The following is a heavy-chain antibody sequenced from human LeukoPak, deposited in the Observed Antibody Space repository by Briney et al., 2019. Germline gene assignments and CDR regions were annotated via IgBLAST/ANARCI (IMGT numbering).Heavy chain of an antibody. CDR1: GGSFSGYY. CDR2: INHSGST. CDR3: ARSGGSSREVENYFDY. Sequence: PSETLSLTCAVYGGSFSGYYWSWIRQPPGKGLEWIGEINHSGSTNYNPSLKSRVTISVDTSKNQFSLKLNSVTAADTAVYYCARSGGSSREVENYFDYWGQGTLVTVSS. V-gene: IGHV4-34*01. J-gene: IGHJ4*02. D-gene: IGHD5-24*01.